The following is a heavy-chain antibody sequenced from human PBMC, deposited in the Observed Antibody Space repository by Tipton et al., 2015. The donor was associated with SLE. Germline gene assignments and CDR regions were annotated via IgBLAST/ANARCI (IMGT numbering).Heavy chain of an antibody. J-gene: IGHJ4*02. CDR2: IYHTGTT. V-gene: IGHV4-39*07. CDR1: GGSISSSNYF. CDR3: VRDPAPGPFDY. Sequence: TLSLTCTVSGGSISSSNYFWGWIRQPPGKGLEWIANIYHTGTTDSNPSLKSRVTLSIDTSKNQFSLKLNSVTAADTAVYYCVRDPAPGPFDYWGQGTLVAVSS.